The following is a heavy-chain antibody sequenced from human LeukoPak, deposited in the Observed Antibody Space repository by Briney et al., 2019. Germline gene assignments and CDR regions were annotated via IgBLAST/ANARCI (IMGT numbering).Heavy chain of an antibody. J-gene: IGHJ4*02. CDR3: ARVSGFVDSSGYCLDY. V-gene: IGHV1-18*01. CDR1: GYTFTSYG. Sequence: ASVKVSCKASGYTFTSYGISWVRQAPGQGLEWMGWISAYNGNTNYAQKLQGRVTMTTDTSTSPAYMELRSLRSDDTAVYYCARVSGFVDSSGYCLDYWGQGTLVTVSS. D-gene: IGHD3-22*01. CDR2: ISAYNGNT.